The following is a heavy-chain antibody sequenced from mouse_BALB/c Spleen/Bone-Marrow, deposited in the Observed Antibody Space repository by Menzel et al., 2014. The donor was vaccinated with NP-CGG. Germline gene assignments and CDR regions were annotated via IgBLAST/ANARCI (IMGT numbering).Heavy chain of an antibody. CDR2: ISTYSGNT. CDR1: RYTFTDYA. Sequence: VQLQQSAPGLVRPGVSVKISCTCSRYTFTDYAMHWVKQSHAKSLEWIGAISTYSGNTNYNQKFKGKATMTGDKSSSTAYMELARLTSEESASYYCARWGYIDYWGQGITLTVSS. V-gene: IGHV1-67*01. CDR3: ARWGYIDY. J-gene: IGHJ2*01.